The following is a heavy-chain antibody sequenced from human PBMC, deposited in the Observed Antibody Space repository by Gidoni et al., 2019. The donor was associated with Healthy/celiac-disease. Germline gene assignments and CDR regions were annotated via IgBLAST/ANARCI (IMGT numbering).Heavy chain of an antibody. J-gene: IGHJ6*02. V-gene: IGHV1-69*01. CDR3: ASVPYQLLSDYYYGMDV. CDR1: GGTFSSYA. D-gene: IGHD2-2*01. CDR2: IIPIFGTA. Sequence: QVQLVQSGAEVKKPGSSVKVSCKASGGTFSSYAISWLRQAPGQGLEWMGGIIPIFGTANYAQKFQGRVTITADESTSTAYMELSSLRSEDTAVYYCASVPYQLLSDYYYGMDVWGQGTTVTVSS.